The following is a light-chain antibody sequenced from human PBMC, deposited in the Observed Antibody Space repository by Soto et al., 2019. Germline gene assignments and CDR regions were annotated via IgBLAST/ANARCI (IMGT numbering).Light chain of an antibody. Sequence: DIQLTQSPSFLAASVEDRVTITCRASQGIASFLAWYQQKPGKAPKLLIYSATTLQTGVSSRFSGSRSGPEFTLTISSLQPEDFATYYCQQLNSYPYTFAQGTKLEIK. J-gene: IGKJ2*01. CDR1: QGIASF. V-gene: IGKV1-9*01. CDR3: QQLNSYPYT. CDR2: SAT.